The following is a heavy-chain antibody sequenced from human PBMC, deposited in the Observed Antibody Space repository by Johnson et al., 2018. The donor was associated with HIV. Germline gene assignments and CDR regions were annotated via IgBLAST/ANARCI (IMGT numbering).Heavy chain of an antibody. J-gene: IGHJ3*02. CDR1: GFTVSSNY. CDR3: STDQAGDYVWGSYRYAFDI. D-gene: IGHD3-16*02. Sequence: VQLVESGGGVVQPGRSLRLSCAASGFTVSSNYMNWVRQAPGKGLEWVSVIYSGGTTYYADSVKGRFTISSDNSKNTLFLQMNSLKTEDTAVYFCSTDQAGDYVWGSYRYAFDIWGQGTKVTVSS. CDR2: IYSGGTT. V-gene: IGHV3-66*01.